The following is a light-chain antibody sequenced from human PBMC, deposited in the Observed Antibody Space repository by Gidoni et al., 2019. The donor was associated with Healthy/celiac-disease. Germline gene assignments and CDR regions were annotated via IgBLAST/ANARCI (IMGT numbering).Light chain of an antibody. V-gene: IGKV1-12*01. Sequence: DIQMTQSPSSVSASVGDRVTINCRASQGISSCLAWYQQKPGKAPKLLIFAASSLQSGVPSRFSRSGSGTDFSLPISSLQPDDFATYYCQQANSFPRTFGHGTKVEIK. CDR3: QQANSFPRT. J-gene: IGKJ1*01. CDR2: AAS. CDR1: QGISSC.